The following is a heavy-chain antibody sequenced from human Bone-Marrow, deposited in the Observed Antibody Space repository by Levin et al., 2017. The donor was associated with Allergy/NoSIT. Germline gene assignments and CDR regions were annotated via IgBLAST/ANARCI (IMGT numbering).Heavy chain of an antibody. J-gene: IGHJ4*02. CDR1: GASISSGDYY. D-gene: IGHD3-10*01. CDR3: ARAKKWFGELLK. V-gene: IGHV4-30-4*01. Sequence: ASETLSLTCTVSGASISSGDYYWSWIRQPPGKGLEWIGYIYYTGSTYYNPSLKSRVTISMDTSKNQFSLKLNSVTAADTAVYYCARAKKWFGELLKWGQGTLVTVSS. CDR2: IYYTGST.